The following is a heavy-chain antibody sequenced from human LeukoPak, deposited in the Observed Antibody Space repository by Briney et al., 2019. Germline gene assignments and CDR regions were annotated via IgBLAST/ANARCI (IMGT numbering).Heavy chain of an antibody. Sequence: GGSLRLSCAASGFTLSSYAMSWVRQGPGRGLEWVSAISVSGNTYHADSVKGRFTISRDSSKTTLYLQMNSLRAGDAAVYYCAKAPVTTCSGAYCYPFDYWSQGTLVTVSS. CDR1: GFTLSSYA. D-gene: IGHD2-15*01. J-gene: IGHJ4*02. CDR2: ISVSGNT. CDR3: AKAPVTTCSGAYCYPFDY. V-gene: IGHV3-23*01.